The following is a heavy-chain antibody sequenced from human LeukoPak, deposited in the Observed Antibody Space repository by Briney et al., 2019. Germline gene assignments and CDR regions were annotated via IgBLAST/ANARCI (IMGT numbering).Heavy chain of an antibody. CDR1: GASISSTSYC. Sequence: SETLSLTCTVSGASISSTSYCWGWIRQPAGKGLEWIGHIHTSGSTNYNPSLKSRVTISVDTSKNQFSLKLSSVTAADTAVYYCARGYDSSGYWSVYFDYWGQGTLVTVSS. J-gene: IGHJ4*02. CDR3: ARGYDSSGYWSVYFDY. CDR2: IHTSGST. V-gene: IGHV4-61*09. D-gene: IGHD3-22*01.